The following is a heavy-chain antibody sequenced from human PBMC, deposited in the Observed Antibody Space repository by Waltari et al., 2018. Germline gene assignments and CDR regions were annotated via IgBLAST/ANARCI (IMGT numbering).Heavy chain of an antibody. J-gene: IGHJ3*02. V-gene: IGHV3-74*01. CDR3: VREYCSGGSCHDAFDI. Sequence: EVQLVESGGGLVQPGGSLRLSCAASGFTLSRYWMHWVRQAPGKGLVWVSRVNNDGSSTNYADYVKGRFTISRDNAKNTLYLQMNSLGAEDTAVFYCVREYCSGGSCHDAFDIWGQGTMVTVSS. CDR1: GFTLSRYW. D-gene: IGHD2-15*01. CDR2: VNNDGSST.